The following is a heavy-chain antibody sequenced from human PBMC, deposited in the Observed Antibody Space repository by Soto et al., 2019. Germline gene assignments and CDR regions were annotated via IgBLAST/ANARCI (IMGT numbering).Heavy chain of an antibody. D-gene: IGHD3-16*02. CDR1: GFTFSSYG. CDR3: AKDGVDYIWGSYRPPTYYFDY. J-gene: IGHJ4*02. V-gene: IGHV3-30*18. Sequence: GGSLRLSCAASGFTFSSYGMHWVRQAPGKGLEWVAVISYDGSNKYYADSVKGRFTISRDNSKNTLYLQMNSLRAEDTAVYYCAKDGVDYIWGSYRPPTYYFDYWGQGTLVTVSS. CDR2: ISYDGSNK.